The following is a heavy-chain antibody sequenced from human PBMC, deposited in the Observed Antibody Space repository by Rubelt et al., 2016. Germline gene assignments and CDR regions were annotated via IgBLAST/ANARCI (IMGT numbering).Heavy chain of an antibody. V-gene: IGHV3-30*04. D-gene: IGHD6-13*01. CDR1: GFTFGSYT. CDR3: ATSAAA. CDR2: ISYVGINK. J-gene: IGHJ5*02. Sequence: QVQLVESGGGVVQPGRSLRLSCAASGFTFGSYTLHWVRQAPGKGLEWVAVISYVGINKNYADSVKGRFTISRDNSKNTLYLQMNSLRTEDTAVYYCATSAAAWGQGTLVTVSS.